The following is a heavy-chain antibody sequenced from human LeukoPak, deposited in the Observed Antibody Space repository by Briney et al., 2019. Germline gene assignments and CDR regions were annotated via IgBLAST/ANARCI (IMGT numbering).Heavy chain of an antibody. J-gene: IGHJ6*03. CDR1: GGTFSSYA. V-gene: IGHV1-69*06. CDR2: IIPIFGTA. Sequence: SVKVSCKASGGTFSSYAISWVRQAPGQGLEWMGGIIPIFGTANYAQKFQGRVTITADKSTSTAYMELSSLRSEDTAVYYCARDKAVAGNYYYYYMDVWGKGTTVTVSS. D-gene: IGHD6-19*01. CDR3: ARDKAVAGNYYYYYMDV.